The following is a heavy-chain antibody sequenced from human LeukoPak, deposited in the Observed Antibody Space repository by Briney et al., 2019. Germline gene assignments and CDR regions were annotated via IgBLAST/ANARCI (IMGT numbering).Heavy chain of an antibody. CDR3: ARDLLEAKLVSYPYYYYYMDV. Sequence: GGSLRLSCAASGFTFSSYWMSWVRQAPGKGLEWVSSISISSTYIYYADSVKGRFTISRDNAKNSLHLQMNSLRAEDTAVYYCARDLLEAKLVSYPYYYYYMDVWGKGTTVTISS. CDR1: GFTFSSYW. CDR2: ISISSTYI. J-gene: IGHJ6*03. V-gene: IGHV3-21*01. D-gene: IGHD6-13*01.